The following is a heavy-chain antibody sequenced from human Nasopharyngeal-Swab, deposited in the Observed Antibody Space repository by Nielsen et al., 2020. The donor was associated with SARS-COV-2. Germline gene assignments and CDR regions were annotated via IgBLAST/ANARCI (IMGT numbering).Heavy chain of an antibody. CDR3: ARNRYCDSTTCRKEFDY. D-gene: IGHD2-2*01. J-gene: IGHJ4*02. CDR2: ISYDGNTK. V-gene: IGHV3-30*03. CDR1: GFSFRSYG. Sequence: GESLKISCAASGFSFRSYGLHWVRQAPGKGLEWVAVISYDGNTKYYADSVKGRFTISRDNSKNTLYLLINSLRAEDTAMFYCARNRYCDSTTCRKEFDYWGQGTLVTVSS.